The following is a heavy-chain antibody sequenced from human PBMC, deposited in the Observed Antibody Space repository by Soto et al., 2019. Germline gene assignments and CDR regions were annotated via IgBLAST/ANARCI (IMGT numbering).Heavy chain of an antibody. D-gene: IGHD3-3*01. CDR3: AWAIDYEFWSGRNWFDT. J-gene: IGHJ5*02. CDR2: IYYSGIT. Sequence: PGKGLEWVGSIYYSGITYYNPSLKRRVTISLDRPKNQFSLKLDSVTAADTAVYYCAWAIDYEFWSGRNWFDTWGQGPLVTVSS. V-gene: IGHV4-39*07.